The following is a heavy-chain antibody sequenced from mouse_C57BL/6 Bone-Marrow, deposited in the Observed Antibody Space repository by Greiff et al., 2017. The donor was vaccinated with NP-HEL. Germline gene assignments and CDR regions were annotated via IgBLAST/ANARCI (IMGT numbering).Heavy chain of an antibody. CDR3: AGPSTAYYAMDY. J-gene: IGHJ4*01. CDR2: ISYSGST. V-gene: IGHV3-8*01. Sequence: EVQLQQSGPGLAKPSQTLSLTCSVTGYSITSDYWNWIRKFPGNKLEYMGYISYSGSTYYKPSLKSRVSITRDTSKNQYYLQVNSVTTEDTATYYCAGPSTAYYAMDYWGQGTSVTVSS. D-gene: IGHD1-2*01. CDR1: GYSITSDY.